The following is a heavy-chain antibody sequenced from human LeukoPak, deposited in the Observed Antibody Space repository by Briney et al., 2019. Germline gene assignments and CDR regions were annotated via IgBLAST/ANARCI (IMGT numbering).Heavy chain of an antibody. D-gene: IGHD3-10*01. Sequence: GGSLRLSCAASGFTFSNSFMHWVRQAPGKGLAWVSRINSDGSSTNYADSVKGRFTISRDNAKNTLFLQMNSLRAEDSAVYYCSGGGSITVAGYWGQGTLVTVSS. CDR2: INSDGSST. J-gene: IGHJ4*02. CDR3: SGGGSITVAGY. V-gene: IGHV3-74*01. CDR1: GFTFSNSF.